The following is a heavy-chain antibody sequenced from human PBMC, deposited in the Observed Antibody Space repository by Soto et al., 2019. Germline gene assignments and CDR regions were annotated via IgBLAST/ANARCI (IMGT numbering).Heavy chain of an antibody. D-gene: IGHD1-26*01. CDR2: IYYSGST. Sequence: SDTLSLTCTVSGGSISSYYWSWIRQPPGKGLEWIGYIYYSGSTNYNPSLKSRVTISVDTSKNQFSLKLSSVTAADTAVYYCARNPSRLLRWFDPWGQGTLVTV. CDR3: ARNPSRLLRWFDP. CDR1: GGSISSYY. V-gene: IGHV4-59*01. J-gene: IGHJ5*02.